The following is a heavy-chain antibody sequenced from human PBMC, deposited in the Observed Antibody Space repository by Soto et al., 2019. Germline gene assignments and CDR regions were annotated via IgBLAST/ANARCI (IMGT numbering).Heavy chain of an antibody. V-gene: IGHV1-46*03. CDR3: AREDIAAAVDAPFDY. CDR1: GYTFTSYY. Sequence: ASVKVSCKASGYTFTSYYMHLVRQAPVQVLELIVIINPSFVSTSYAQKFQGRFTIAMYTCTSTFYIELISLRSEDTAVYYCAREDIAAAVDAPFDYWGQGTLVTVSS. J-gene: IGHJ4*02. CDR2: INPSFVST. D-gene: IGHD6-13*01.